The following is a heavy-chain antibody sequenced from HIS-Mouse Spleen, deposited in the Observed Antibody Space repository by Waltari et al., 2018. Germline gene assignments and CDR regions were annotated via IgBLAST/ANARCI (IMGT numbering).Heavy chain of an antibody. V-gene: IGHV3-66*01. CDR2: IYSGGST. D-gene: IGHD1-26*01. CDR3: ARVWVGEYYFDY. CDR1: GFTVSSNY. Sequence: EVQLVGSGGGLVQPGGSLRLSCAASGFTVSSNYMSWVRQAPGKGLEWVSVIYSGGSTYYADSVKGRFTISRDNSKNTLYLQMNSLRAEDTAVYYCARVWVGEYYFDYWGQGTLVTVSS. J-gene: IGHJ4*02.